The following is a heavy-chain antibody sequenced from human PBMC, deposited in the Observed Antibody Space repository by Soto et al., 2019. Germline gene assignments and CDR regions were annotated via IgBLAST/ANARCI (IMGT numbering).Heavy chain of an antibody. J-gene: IGHJ6*02. V-gene: IGHV4-31*03. D-gene: IGHD2-15*01. Sequence: QVQLQESGPGLVKPSQTLSLTCTVSGGSISSGGYYWSWIRQHPGKGLEWIGYIYYSGSTYYNPSLKSRVTISVDTSKTQFSLKLSSVTAADTAVYYCARDYRGYCSGGSCYPHVAGMDVWGQGTTVTVSS. CDR3: ARDYRGYCSGGSCYPHVAGMDV. CDR1: GGSISSGGYY. CDR2: IYYSGST.